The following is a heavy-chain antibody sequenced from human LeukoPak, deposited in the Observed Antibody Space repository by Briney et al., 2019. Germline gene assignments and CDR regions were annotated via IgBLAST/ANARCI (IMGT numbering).Heavy chain of an antibody. CDR2: IYSAGTT. D-gene: IGHD6-19*01. Sequence: PGGSLRLSCAASELIVSSNYMSWVRHAPGEGLEGVSVIYSAGTTYYADSVKGRFIISRDNSKNTLYLQMNSLRAEDTAMYHCARGGTPGYSTGWIDHWGQGTLVTVSS. J-gene: IGHJ4*02. CDR1: ELIVSSNY. CDR3: ARGGTPGYSTGWIDH. V-gene: IGHV3-53*05.